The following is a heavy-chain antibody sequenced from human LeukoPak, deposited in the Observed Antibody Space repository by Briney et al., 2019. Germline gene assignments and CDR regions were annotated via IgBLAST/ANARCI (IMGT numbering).Heavy chain of an antibody. CDR2: ISGSSSYI. CDR3: AGAGYYYGMDV. V-gene: IGHV3-21*01. CDR1: GFTFSSYS. Sequence: GGSLRLSCAASGFTFSSYSMNWVRQAPGKGLEWVSSISGSSSYIYYADSVKGRFTISRDSAKNSLYLQMNSLRAEDTAVYYCAGAGYYYGMDVWGKGTTVTVSS. J-gene: IGHJ6*04. D-gene: IGHD3-10*01.